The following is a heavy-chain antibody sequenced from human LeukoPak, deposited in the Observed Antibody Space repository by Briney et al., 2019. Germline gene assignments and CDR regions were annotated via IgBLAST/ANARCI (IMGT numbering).Heavy chain of an antibody. V-gene: IGHV4-4*07. CDR1: GGSVRSYY. J-gene: IGHJ4*02. D-gene: IGHD2-21*01. CDR3: AGASGATETLWDFDL. CDR2: IDTSLRT. Sequence: PSETLSLTCTVSGGSVRSYYWSWIRQPAGNRLEWIGRIDTSLRTNYNPSLKSRVTMSEDTAKNRVSLDLRSVTAADTAVYFCAGASGATETLWDFDLWGQGILVAVSS.